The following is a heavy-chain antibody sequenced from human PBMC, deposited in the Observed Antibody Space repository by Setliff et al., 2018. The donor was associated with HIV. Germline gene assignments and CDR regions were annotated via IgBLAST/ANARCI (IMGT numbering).Heavy chain of an antibody. V-gene: IGHV4-61*02. CDR2: IYTSGST. CDR3: ARGARGSGSSNYYFDY. Sequence: SETLSLTCTVSGGSISSGNYYWSWIRQPAGKGLEWIGRIYTSGSTNYNPSLKSRVTISVDTSKDQFSLKLSSVTAADTAVYYCARGARGSGSSNYYFDYWGQGTLVTVS. CDR1: GGSISSGNYY. J-gene: IGHJ4*02. D-gene: IGHD3-10*01.